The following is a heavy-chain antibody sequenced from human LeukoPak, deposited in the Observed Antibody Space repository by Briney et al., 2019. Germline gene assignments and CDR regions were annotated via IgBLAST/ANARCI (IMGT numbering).Heavy chain of an antibody. CDR1: GFTFSDYY. J-gene: IGHJ5*02. D-gene: IGHD6-6*01. CDR2: ISSSSSYT. CDR3: ARAEEVEYSSSSWFDP. V-gene: IGHV3-11*06. Sequence: GGSLRLSCAASGFTFSDYYTSWIRQASGKGLEWVSYISSSSSYTNYADSVKGRFTISRDNAKNSLYLQMNSLRAEDTAVYYCARAEEVEYSSSSWFDPWGQGTLVTVSS.